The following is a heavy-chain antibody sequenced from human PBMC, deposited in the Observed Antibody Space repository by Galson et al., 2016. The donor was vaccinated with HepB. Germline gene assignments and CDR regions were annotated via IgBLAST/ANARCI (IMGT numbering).Heavy chain of an antibody. Sequence: SLRLSCAVSGLTFSTSWMHWVRQAPGEGLVWVSRMSGDGGVTDYADSVKGRFTISRDTAKNTLYLQMNSLGAEDTALYYCAGHIGGRGYFDFWGQGALVTVSS. D-gene: IGHD2-21*01. J-gene: IGHJ4*02. CDR2: MSGDGGVT. CDR3: AGHIGGRGYFDF. V-gene: IGHV3-74*01. CDR1: GLTFSTSW.